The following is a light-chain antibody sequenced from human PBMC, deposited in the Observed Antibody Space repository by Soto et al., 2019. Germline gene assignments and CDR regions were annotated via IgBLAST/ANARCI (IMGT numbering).Light chain of an antibody. J-gene: IGLJ1*01. Sequence: QSALPHPASVSWSPGHAITISCTGTSSDFGGYNYVSWYQQYPGKVPKLLIYHVSNRPSGVSNRFSGSKSGNTASLTISGLQAEEEADYFCTSFTSDNLYVFGTGTKVTVL. V-gene: IGLV2-14*03. CDR1: SSDFGGYNY. CDR3: TSFTSDNLYV. CDR2: HVS.